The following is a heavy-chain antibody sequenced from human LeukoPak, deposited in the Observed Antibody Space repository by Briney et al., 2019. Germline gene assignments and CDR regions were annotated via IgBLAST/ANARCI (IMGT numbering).Heavy chain of an antibody. V-gene: IGHV3-23*01. D-gene: IGHD2-15*01. CDR1: GFTFSAYA. CDR2: ISGSGGST. Sequence: GGSLRLSCAASGFTFSAYAMSWVRQAPGKGLEWVSAISGSGGSTYYADSVKGRFTISRDNAENSLYLQMNSLRAEDTAIYYCARDLGVCSGGTCYSVYDYWGQGTLVTVSS. J-gene: IGHJ4*02. CDR3: ARDLGVCSGGTCYSVYDY.